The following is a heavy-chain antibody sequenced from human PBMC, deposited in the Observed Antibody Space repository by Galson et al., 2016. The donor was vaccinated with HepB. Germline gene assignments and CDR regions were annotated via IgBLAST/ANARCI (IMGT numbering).Heavy chain of an antibody. CDR3: ARLLTSSSWYGWFDP. V-gene: IGHV3-21*01. CDR1: GFTLHTYT. Sequence: SLRLSCAASGFTLHTYTMNWVRQAPGKGLEWVSSISSGSSYIYYADSVKGRFTISRDNAKNALYLQMNSLRAEDTALYYRARLLTSSSWYGWFDPWGQGTLVNVSS. CDR2: ISSGSSYI. J-gene: IGHJ5*02. D-gene: IGHD6-13*01.